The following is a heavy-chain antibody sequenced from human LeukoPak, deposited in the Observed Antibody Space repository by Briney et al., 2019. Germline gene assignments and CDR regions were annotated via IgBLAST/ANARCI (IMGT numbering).Heavy chain of an antibody. CDR1: GGSISSSSYY. V-gene: IGHV4-39*01. D-gene: IGHD5-18*01. CDR3: ASRGYTYGYAY. J-gene: IGHJ4*02. Sequence: SETLSLTCTVSGGSISSSSYYWGWIRQPPGKGRERIGSIYYSGSTYYNPSLKSRVTISVDTSKNQFSLKLSSVTAADTAVYYCASRGYTYGYAYWGQGTLVTVSS. CDR2: IYYSGST.